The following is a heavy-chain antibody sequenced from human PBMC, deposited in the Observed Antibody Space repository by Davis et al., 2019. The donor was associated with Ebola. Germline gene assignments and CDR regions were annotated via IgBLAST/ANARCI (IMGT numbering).Heavy chain of an antibody. Sequence: QRFQGRVTMTRDTSTSTVYMELSSLRSEDTAVYYCARDRHPIFGVVMGGMDVWGQGTTVTVSS. CDR3: ARDRHPIFGVVMGGMDV. J-gene: IGHJ6*02. D-gene: IGHD3-3*01. V-gene: IGHV1-46*01.